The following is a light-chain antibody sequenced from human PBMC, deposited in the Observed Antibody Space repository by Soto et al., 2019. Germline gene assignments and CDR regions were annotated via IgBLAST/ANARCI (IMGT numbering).Light chain of an antibody. V-gene: IGLV2-14*01. CDR2: EVT. J-gene: IGLJ3*02. CDR3: NSYTTSTTLV. Sequence: QSVLTQPASVSGSPGQSITISCTGTSSDVGGYNYVSWYQHHPGKAPKLMIYEVTNRPSGVSNRFSGSKSGNTASLTISGLQAADEADYYCNSYTTSTTLVFGGGTKLTVL. CDR1: SSDVGGYNY.